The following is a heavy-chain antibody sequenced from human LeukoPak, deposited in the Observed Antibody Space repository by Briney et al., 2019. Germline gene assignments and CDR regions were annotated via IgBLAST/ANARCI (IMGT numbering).Heavy chain of an antibody. J-gene: IGHJ4*02. CDR2: IYYSGST. Sequence: SETLSLTCTVSGGSISSYYWSWIRQPPGKGLEWIGYIYYSGSTNYNPSLKSRVTISVDTSKNQFSLKLSSVTAAGTAVYYCARHVNYGDFDYWGQGTLVTVSS. CDR3: ARHVNYGDFDY. D-gene: IGHD4-17*01. V-gene: IGHV4-59*08. CDR1: GGSISSYY.